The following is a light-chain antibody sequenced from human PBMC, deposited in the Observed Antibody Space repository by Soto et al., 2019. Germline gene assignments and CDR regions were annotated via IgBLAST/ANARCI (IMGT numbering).Light chain of an antibody. V-gene: IGLV2-14*01. J-gene: IGLJ2*01. Sequence: QSALTQPASVSGSPGQSITISCTGTSGDVGGYNYVSWYQQHPGKAPKLMIYEVSNRPSGASNRFSGSKSGNTASLTISGLQAGDEADHYCSSYTSSSTLVVFGGGTKVTVL. CDR2: EVS. CDR1: SGDVGGYNY. CDR3: SSYTSSSTLVV.